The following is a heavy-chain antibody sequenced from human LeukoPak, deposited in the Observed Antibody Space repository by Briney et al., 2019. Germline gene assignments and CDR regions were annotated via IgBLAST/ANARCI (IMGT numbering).Heavy chain of an antibody. J-gene: IGHJ4*02. V-gene: IGHV3-64D*06. D-gene: IGHD5-12*01. CDR3: VGDQVDDTGYLR. CDR1: GFIFSTYT. CDR2: INGDGRTT. Sequence: GGSLRLSCSASGFIFSTYTMYWVRQAPGKGLEYVSVINGDGRTTYYTDSVKGRFTISRDNSKNTLYLQMSSLSTEDTAVYYCVGDQVDDTGYLRWGQGTRVTVSA.